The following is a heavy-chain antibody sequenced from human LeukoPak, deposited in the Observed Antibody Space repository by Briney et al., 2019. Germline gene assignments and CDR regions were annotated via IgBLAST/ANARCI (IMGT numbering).Heavy chain of an antibody. Sequence: SETLSLTCAVSGGSISSSNWWSWVRQPPGKGLEWIGEINHSGSTNYNPSLKSRVTISVDTSKNQFSLKLSSVTAADTAVYYCARLWAAAGWYYFDYWGQGTLVTVSS. J-gene: IGHJ4*02. CDR3: ARLWAAAGWYYFDY. V-gene: IGHV4-4*02. CDR1: GGSISSSNW. D-gene: IGHD6-13*01. CDR2: INHSGST.